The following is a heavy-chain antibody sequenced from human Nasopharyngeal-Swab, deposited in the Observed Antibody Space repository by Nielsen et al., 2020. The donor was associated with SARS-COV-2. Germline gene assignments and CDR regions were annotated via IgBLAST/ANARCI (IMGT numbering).Heavy chain of an antibody. D-gene: IGHD3-3*01. V-gene: IGHV3-11*04. CDR3: ARVSWSDYDFWSGYYKSSYYYGMDV. CDR1: GFTFSDYY. J-gene: IGHJ6*02. CDR2: ISSSGSTI. Sequence: GGSLRLSCAASGFTFSDYYMSWIRQAPGKGLEWVSYISSSGSTIYHADSVKGRFTISRDNAKNSLYLQMNSLRAEDTAVYYCARVSWSDYDFWSGYYKSSYYYGMDVWGQGTTVTVSS.